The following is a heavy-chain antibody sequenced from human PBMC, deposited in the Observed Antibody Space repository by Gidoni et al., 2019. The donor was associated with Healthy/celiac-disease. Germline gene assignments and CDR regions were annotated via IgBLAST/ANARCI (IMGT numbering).Heavy chain of an antibody. Sequence: QVQLVESGGGVVQPGRSLRLSCAASGFTFSSYGMHWVRQAPGKGLEWLAVRWYDGSNKDDADSVKCRFTSARDNSKNTLYLQMNSLRAEDTAVYYCARVGYYYDSSGLDYWGQGTLVTVSS. V-gene: IGHV3-33*01. D-gene: IGHD3-22*01. CDR1: GFTFSSYG. J-gene: IGHJ4*02. CDR3: ARVGYYYDSSGLDY. CDR2: RWYDGSNK.